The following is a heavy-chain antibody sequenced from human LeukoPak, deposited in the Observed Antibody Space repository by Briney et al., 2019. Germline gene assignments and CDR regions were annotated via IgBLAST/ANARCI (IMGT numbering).Heavy chain of an antibody. CDR3: ARGLSTKVTTMYYFDY. CDR1: GGSISSSNW. V-gene: IGHV4-4*02. D-gene: IGHD4-17*01. CDR2: IYHSGST. Sequence: PSGTLSLTCAVSGGSISSSNWWSWVRQPPGRGLEWIGEIYHSGSTNYNPSLKSRVTISVDKSKNQFSLKLSSVTAADTAVYYCARGLSTKVTTMYYFDYWGQGTLVTVSS. J-gene: IGHJ4*02.